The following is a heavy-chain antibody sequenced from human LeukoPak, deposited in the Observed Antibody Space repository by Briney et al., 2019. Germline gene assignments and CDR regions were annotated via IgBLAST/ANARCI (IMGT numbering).Heavy chain of an antibody. CDR1: GGTFSSYA. Sequence: GSSVKVSCKASGGTFSSYAISWVRQAPGQGLEWMGRIIPILGIANYAQKFQGRVTITADKSTSTAYMELRSLRSDDTAVYYCGRGRSRSGGVTGGGNYWGQGTLVTVSS. V-gene: IGHV1-69*04. CDR2: IIPILGIA. D-gene: IGHD6-19*01. CDR3: GRGRSRSGGVTGGGNY. J-gene: IGHJ4*02.